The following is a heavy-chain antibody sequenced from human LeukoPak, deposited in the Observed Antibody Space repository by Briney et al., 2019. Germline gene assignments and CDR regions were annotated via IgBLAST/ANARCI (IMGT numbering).Heavy chain of an antibody. CDR3: ARDRGGSYPDS. V-gene: IGHV3-48*03. Sequence: PGGSLRLSCAASGFTFSSYEMNWVRQAPGKGLEWVSYISSSGSTIYYADSVKDRFTISRDNAKNSLYLHMNGLKDEDTGVYYCARDRGGSYPDSWGQGTLVTVSS. D-gene: IGHD1-26*01. J-gene: IGHJ4*02. CDR2: ISSSGSTI. CDR1: GFTFSSYE.